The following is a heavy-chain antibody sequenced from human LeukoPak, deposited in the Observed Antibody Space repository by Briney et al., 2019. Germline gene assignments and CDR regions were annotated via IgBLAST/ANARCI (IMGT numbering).Heavy chain of an antibody. D-gene: IGHD2-2*01. J-gene: IGHJ5*02. CDR1: GYTFTGYY. CDR3: ARARGVVVPAATYWFDP. Sequence: ASVKVSCKASGYTFTGYYMHWVRQAPGQGLEWMGWISAYNGNTNYAQKLQGRVTMTTDTSTSTAYMELRSLRSDDTAVYYCARARGVVVPAATYWFDPWGQGTLVTVSS. V-gene: IGHV1-18*04. CDR2: ISAYNGNT.